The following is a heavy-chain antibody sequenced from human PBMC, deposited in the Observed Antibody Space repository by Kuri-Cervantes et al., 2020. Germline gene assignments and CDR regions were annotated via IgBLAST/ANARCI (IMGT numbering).Heavy chain of an antibody. J-gene: IGHJ6*03. D-gene: IGHD3-3*01. CDR3: ARDSGYYTYIMDV. CDR1: GFTFSSYA. V-gene: IGHV3-48*04. CDR2: ISSSGSTI. Sequence: GESLKISCAASGFTFSSYAMSWVRQAPGKGLEWVSYISSSGSTIYYADSVKGRFTISRDNAKNSLYLQMNSLRAEDTAVYYCARDSGYYTYIMDVWGKGTTVTVSS.